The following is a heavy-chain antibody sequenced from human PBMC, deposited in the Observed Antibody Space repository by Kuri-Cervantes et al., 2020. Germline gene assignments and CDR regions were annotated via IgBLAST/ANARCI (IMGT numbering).Heavy chain of an antibody. J-gene: IGHJ5*02. D-gene: IGHD3-10*01. V-gene: IGHV3-23*01. CDR2: ISGSGGST. CDR1: GFTFSSYV. CDR3: AKDVDYYGSGSYYNSWFDP. Sequence: GESLKISCAASGFTFSSYVMHWVRQAPGKGLEWVSAISGSGGSTYYADSVKGRFTISRDNSKNTLYLQMNSLRAEDTAVYYCAKDVDYYGSGSYYNSWFDPWGQGTLVTVSS.